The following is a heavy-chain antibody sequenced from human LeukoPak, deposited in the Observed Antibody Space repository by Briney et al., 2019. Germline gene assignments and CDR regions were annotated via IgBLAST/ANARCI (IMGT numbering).Heavy chain of an antibody. D-gene: IGHD6-13*01. J-gene: IGHJ4*02. CDR3: ARDRRWGQQLVGQLDY. V-gene: IGHV4-34*01. CDR2: INHSGST. CDR1: GFTFSSYA. Sequence: PGGSLRLSCAASGFTFSSYAMQWIRQPPGKGLEWIGEINHSGSTNYNPSLKSRVTISVDTSKNQFSLKLSSVTAADTAVYYCARDRRWGQQLVGQLDYWGQGTLVTVSS.